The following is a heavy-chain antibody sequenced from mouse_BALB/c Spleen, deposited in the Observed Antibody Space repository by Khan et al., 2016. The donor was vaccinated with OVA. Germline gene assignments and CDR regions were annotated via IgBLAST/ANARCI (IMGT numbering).Heavy chain of an antibody. CDR3: TRLGLNNCFAY. J-gene: IGHJ3*01. V-gene: IGHV1S135*01. CDR2: IDPFNGNT. Sequence: VQLQQSGPELMNPGTSVNISCKASGYSFTTYYIHWVKQSHGKSLEWIGYIDPFNGNTNYNQKFEGKATLTVDKSSSTAYMHLSSLTSGDSAVFYCTRLGLNNCFAYWGHGTLVTVSA. D-gene: IGHD1-3*01. CDR1: GYSFTTYY.